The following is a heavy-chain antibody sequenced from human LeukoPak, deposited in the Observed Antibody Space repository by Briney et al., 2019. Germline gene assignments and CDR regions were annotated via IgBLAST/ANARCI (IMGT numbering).Heavy chain of an antibody. CDR2: MNPNSGDT. CDR1: GYTFTTYD. V-gene: IGHV1-8*01. Sequence: GASVKVSCKASGYTFTTYDITWVRQATGQGLEWMGWMNPNSGDTAYAQKFQGRVAMTRDTSISTAYMELNSPRSEDTAVYYCARGLGDYYDTSDYYYAVPAHWGQGTLVTVSS. J-gene: IGHJ4*02. CDR3: ARGLGDYYDTSDYYYAVPAH. D-gene: IGHD3-22*01.